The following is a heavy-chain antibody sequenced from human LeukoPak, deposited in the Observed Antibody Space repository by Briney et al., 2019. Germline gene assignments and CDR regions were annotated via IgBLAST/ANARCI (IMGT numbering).Heavy chain of an antibody. D-gene: IGHD2-2*01. CDR3: ARPTDCSSTSCNWFDP. CDR2: INPNSGGT. Sequence: ASVKVSCKASGGTFTGYYMHWVRQAPGQGLEWMGWINPNSGGTNYAQKFQGRVTMTRDTSISTAYMELSRLRSDDTAVYYCARPTDCSSTSCNWFDPWGQGTLVTVSS. V-gene: IGHV1-2*02. J-gene: IGHJ5*02. CDR1: GGTFTGYY.